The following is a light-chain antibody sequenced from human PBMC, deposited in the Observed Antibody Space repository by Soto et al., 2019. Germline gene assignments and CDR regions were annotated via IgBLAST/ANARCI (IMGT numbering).Light chain of an antibody. CDR1: QDITSY. J-gene: IGKJ3*01. CDR2: DAS. CDR3: QHCDYLPI. Sequence: DIRMTQSPSSLSASVGDRVTITCQASQDITSYLNWYQHKPGKAPKLLIYDASILEAGVPPRFSGSGSGTDFTLTISSLQPEDVATYYCQHCDYLPIFGPGTTVDFK. V-gene: IGKV1-33*01.